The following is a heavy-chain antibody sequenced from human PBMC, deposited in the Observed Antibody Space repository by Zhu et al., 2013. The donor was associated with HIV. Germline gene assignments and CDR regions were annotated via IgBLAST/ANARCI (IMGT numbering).Heavy chain of an antibody. CDR2: INVGNGDT. D-gene: IGHD3-9*01. V-gene: IGHV1-3*01. CDR3: ASPFYDILTGFYRGAYAMDV. CDR1: GYTFINYG. J-gene: IGHJ6*02. Sequence: QLVQSGAEVQKPGASVKLSCKASGYTFINYGINWVRQAPGQRLEWMGWINVGNGDTKYSQKFQGRVTITRDTSATTAYMELSTLRSDDTAVFFCASPFYDILTGFYRGAYAMDVWGQGTTVTVSS.